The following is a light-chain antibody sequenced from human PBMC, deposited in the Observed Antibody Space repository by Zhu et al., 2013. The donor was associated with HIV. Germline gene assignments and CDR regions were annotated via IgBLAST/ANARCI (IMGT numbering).Light chain of an antibody. CDR3: RT. Sequence: DIVMTQSPDSLAVSLGERATINCKSSQSVLYSSNNKNYLAWYQQNPGQPPKLLIYWASTRESGVPDRFXGSGSGTDFTLTISRLLTTVVRKVLGRT. CDR2: WAS. J-gene: IGKJ1*01. CDR1: QSVLYSSNNKNY. V-gene: IGKV4-1*01.